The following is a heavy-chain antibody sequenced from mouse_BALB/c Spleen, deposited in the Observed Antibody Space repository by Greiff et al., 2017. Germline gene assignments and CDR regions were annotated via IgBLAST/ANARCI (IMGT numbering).Heavy chain of an antibody. CDR1: GYSITSDYA. CDR2: ISYSGST. Sequence: EVKLVESGPGLVKPSQSLSLTCTVTGYSITSDYAWNWIRQFPGNKLEWMGYISYSGSTSYNPSLKSRISITRDTSKNQFFLQLNSVTTEDTATYYCAGYYDYAMDYWGQGTSVTVSS. D-gene: IGHD1-1*01. V-gene: IGHV3-2*02. J-gene: IGHJ4*01. CDR3: AGYYDYAMDY.